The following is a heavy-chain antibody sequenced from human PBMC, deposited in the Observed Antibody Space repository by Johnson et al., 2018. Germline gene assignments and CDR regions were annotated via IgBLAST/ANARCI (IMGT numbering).Heavy chain of an antibody. Sequence: EVQLLESGGGLVQPGGSLRLSCAASGFTFSSYWMHWVRQAPGKGLVWVSRINSDGSSTSYADSVKGRFTISRDNAKNTLYLQMNSLRAEDTAVYYWARDGRSSGWHDDAFDIWGQGTMVTVSS. CDR1: GFTFSSYW. J-gene: IGHJ3*02. D-gene: IGHD6-19*01. CDR2: INSDGSST. CDR3: ARDGRSSGWHDDAFDI. V-gene: IGHV3-74*01.